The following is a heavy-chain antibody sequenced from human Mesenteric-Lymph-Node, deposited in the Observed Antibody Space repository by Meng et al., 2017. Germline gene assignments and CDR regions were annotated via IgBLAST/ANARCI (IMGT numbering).Heavy chain of an antibody. Sequence: QGLVEAAGGAVNKPGASEKASCKSSGYTVTNDGITGVRQAPGQWLELMGLISTYNGDTNYAQTLNGRITITTDTSTSTAYMQLSSLRSDDTAVYYCARVEVGITSGDYWGQGTLVTVSS. CDR3: ARVEVGITSGDY. V-gene: IGHV1-18*01. CDR2: ISTYNGDT. D-gene: IGHD1-26*01. J-gene: IGHJ4*02. CDR1: GYTVTNDG.